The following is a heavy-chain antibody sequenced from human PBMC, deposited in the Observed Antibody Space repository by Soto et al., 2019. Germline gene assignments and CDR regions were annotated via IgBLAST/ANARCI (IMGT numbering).Heavy chain of an antibody. CDR1: GFTFSSYG. J-gene: IGHJ6*02. CDR2: IWYDGSNK. V-gene: IGHV3-33*01. CDR3: ARQNQYYYDSSGYYSWYYYYGMDV. Sequence: QVQLVESGGGVVQPGRSLRLSCAASGFTFSSYGMHWVRQAPGKGLEWVAVIWYDGSNKYYADSVKGRFTISRDNSKNTLYLQMNSLTAEDTAVYYCARQNQYYYDSSGYYSWYYYYGMDVWGQGTTVTVSS. D-gene: IGHD3-22*01.